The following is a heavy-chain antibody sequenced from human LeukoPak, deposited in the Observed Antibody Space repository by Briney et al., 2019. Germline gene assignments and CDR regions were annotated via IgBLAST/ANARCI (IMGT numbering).Heavy chain of an antibody. CDR3: AVLYRV. J-gene: IGHJ6*04. CDR2: ISSSSSYI. V-gene: IGHV3-21*04. CDR1: GFTFSSYS. D-gene: IGHD1-26*01. Sequence: GGSLRLSCAASGFTFSSYSMNWVRQAPGKGLEWVSSISSSSSYIYYADSVSGRFTISIDTSMNMVYLQMNSLRAEDTAVYYCAVLYRVWGKGTSVTVSS.